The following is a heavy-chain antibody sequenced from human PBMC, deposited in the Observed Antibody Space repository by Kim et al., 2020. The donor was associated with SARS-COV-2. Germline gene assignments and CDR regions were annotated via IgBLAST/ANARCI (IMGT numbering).Heavy chain of an antibody. Sequence: KGRCTISRDNAKNTLYLQMNSLRAEDTTVYYCARGAFYYDSSGYYDYFDYWGQGTLVTVSS. D-gene: IGHD3-22*01. CDR3: ARGAFYYDSSGYYDYFDY. J-gene: IGHJ4*02. V-gene: IGHV3-74*01.